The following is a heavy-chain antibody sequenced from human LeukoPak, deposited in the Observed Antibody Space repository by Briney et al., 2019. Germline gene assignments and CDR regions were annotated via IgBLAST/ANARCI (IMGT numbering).Heavy chain of an antibody. J-gene: IGHJ6*03. CDR1: GHTFINYY. Sequence: ASVKVSCKASGHTFINYYMHWVRQAPGQGLEWMGMINPSDPSTTYAQKFQGRVTMTRDMSTSTVYMELSSLRSEDTAVYYCARLARYSWSPISPLYYYYYMDVWGKGTTVTVSS. CDR3: ARLARYSWSPISPLYYYYYMDV. D-gene: IGHD1-26*01. CDR2: INPSDPST. V-gene: IGHV1-46*01.